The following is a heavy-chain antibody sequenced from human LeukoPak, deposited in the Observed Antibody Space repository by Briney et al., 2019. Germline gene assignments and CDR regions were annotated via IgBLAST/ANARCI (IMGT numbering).Heavy chain of an antibody. D-gene: IGHD2-15*01. Sequence: QPGRSLRLSCAASGFTLSSYGMHWVRQAPGKGLEWVAVISYDGSNKYYADSVKGRFTISRDNSKNTLYLQMNSLRAEDTAVYYCAKFVSGYDAFDIWGQGTMVTVSS. CDR2: ISYDGSNK. V-gene: IGHV3-30*18. J-gene: IGHJ3*02. CDR1: GFTLSSYG. CDR3: AKFVSGYDAFDI.